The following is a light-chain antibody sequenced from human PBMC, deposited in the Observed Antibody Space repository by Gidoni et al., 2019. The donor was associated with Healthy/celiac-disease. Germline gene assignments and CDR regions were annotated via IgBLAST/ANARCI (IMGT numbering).Light chain of an antibody. CDR3: QKRSNWPQT. CDR2: DAS. V-gene: IGKV3-11*01. CDR1: QSVSSY. Sequence: ELVLTQSPATLSLSPGERATLSCRASQSVSSYLAWYQQKPGQAPRLLIYDASNRATGIPARFSGSGSGTDFTLTISSLEPEDFAVYYCQKRSNWPQTFGGGTKVEIK. J-gene: IGKJ4*01.